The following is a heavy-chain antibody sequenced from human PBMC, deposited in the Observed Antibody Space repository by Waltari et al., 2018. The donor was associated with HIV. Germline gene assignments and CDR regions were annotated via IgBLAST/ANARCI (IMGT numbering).Heavy chain of an antibody. CDR2: IYYSGST. CDR1: GGSISSYY. Sequence: QVQLQESGSGLVKPSETLSLTCTVSGGSISSYYWSWIRQPPGKGLEWIGYIYYSGSTNYNPAHKSRVNISVDTSKNQFSLKLSSVTAADTAVYYCASDVGGVDYYDSSGYGDAFDIWGQGTMVTVSS. CDR3: ASDVGGVDYYDSSGYGDAFDI. D-gene: IGHD3-22*01. J-gene: IGHJ3*02. V-gene: IGHV4-59*01.